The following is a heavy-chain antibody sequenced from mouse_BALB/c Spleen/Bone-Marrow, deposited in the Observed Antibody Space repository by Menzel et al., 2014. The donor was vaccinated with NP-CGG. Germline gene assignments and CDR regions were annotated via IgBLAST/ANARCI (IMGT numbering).Heavy chain of an antibody. CDR3: ARGGYGSSYDAMDY. CDR1: GYSITSAYY. CDR2: ISFDGSN. J-gene: IGHJ4*01. V-gene: IGHV3-6*02. D-gene: IGHD1-1*01. Sequence: VQLKESGPGLVKPSQSLSLTCSVTGYSITSAYYWNWIRQFPGNKLEWMGYISFDGSNYYNPSLKNRISITRDTSKSQFFLRLNSVTTEGTATYYCARGGYGSSYDAMDYWGQGTSVTVSS.